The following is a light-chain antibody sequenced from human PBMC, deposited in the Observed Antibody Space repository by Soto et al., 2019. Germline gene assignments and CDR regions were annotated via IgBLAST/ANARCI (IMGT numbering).Light chain of an antibody. CDR1: QSVSSTY. J-gene: IGKJ1*01. Sequence: EIVLTQFPGTLSLSPGERATLSCRASQSVSSTYLAWYQQKPGQAPRLLIYDASSRATGIPDRFSGSGSGTDFTLTISRLEPEDFAVYYCHQYGSSPRTFGQGTKVEIK. CDR2: DAS. V-gene: IGKV3-20*01. CDR3: HQYGSSPRT.